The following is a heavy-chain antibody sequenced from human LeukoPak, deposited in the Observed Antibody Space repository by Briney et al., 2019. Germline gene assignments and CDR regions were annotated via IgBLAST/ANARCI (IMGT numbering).Heavy chain of an antibody. V-gene: IGHV4-30-2*01. J-gene: IGHJ4*02. CDR3: ARVASSGKGGCFDY. D-gene: IGHD3-22*01. CDR2: IYHSGST. Sequence: SETLSLTCAVSGGSISSDGYSWSWIRQPPGKGLEWIGYIYHSGSTFYNPSLKSRVTIAVDRSKNQFSLELRSVTAADTAVYYCARVASSGKGGCFDYWGQGTLVTVSS. CDR1: GGSISSDGYS.